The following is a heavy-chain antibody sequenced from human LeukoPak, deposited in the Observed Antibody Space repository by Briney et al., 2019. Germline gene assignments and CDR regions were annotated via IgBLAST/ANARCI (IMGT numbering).Heavy chain of an antibody. CDR3: ARDRYYGSGSYYNGEAYYYYGMDV. Sequence: VKASCKASGGTFSSYAISWVRQAPGQGLEWMGGIIPIFGTANYAQKFQGRVTITADESTSTAYMELSSLRSEDTAVYYCARDRYYGSGSYYNGEAYYYYGMDVWGQGTTVTVSS. CDR1: GGTFSSYA. D-gene: IGHD3-10*01. CDR2: IIPIFGTA. V-gene: IGHV1-69*13. J-gene: IGHJ6*02.